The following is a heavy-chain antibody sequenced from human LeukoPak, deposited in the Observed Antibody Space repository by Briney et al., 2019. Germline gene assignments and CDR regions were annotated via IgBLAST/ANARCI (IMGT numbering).Heavy chain of an antibody. D-gene: IGHD3-22*01. Sequence: PSVTLSLTCTVTGGSISSSSYYWGWIRQPPAKGLEWIGSTSKRGSTYYNPSLKKTVSLSVATSKNQFSLKLSSVTAADTAVYYCARHLRSIVVVKGRAFDIWGQGTMVTASS. J-gene: IGHJ3*02. V-gene: IGHV4-39*01. CDR2: TSKRGST. CDR1: GGSISSSSYY. CDR3: ARHLRSIVVVKGRAFDI.